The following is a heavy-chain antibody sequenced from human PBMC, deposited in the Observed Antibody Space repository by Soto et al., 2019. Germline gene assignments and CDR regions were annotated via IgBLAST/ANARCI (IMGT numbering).Heavy chain of an antibody. Sequence: GASVKVSCKASGGTFSSYAISCVRQAPGQGLEWMGGIIPIFGTANYAQKFQGRVTITADESTSTAYMELSSLRSEDTAVYYCGLDDSSGYSFDYWGQGTLVTLSS. D-gene: IGHD3-22*01. CDR1: GGTFSSYA. V-gene: IGHV1-69*13. J-gene: IGHJ4*02. CDR3: GLDDSSGYSFDY. CDR2: IIPIFGTA.